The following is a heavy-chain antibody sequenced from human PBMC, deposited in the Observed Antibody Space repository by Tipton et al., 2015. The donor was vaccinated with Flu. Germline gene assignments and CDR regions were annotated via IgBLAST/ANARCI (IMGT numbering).Heavy chain of an antibody. V-gene: IGHV3-23*01. CDR2: ISGSGGST. Sequence: SLRLSCAASGFTFSSYAMSWVRQAPGKGLEWVSGISGSGGSTYAADSVKGRFTISRDDSKNTLYLQMYSLRGEDTAVYYCARDGRSSDPDFDYWGQGSQVTVSS. CDR3: ARDGRSSDPDFDY. D-gene: IGHD6-6*01. CDR1: GFTFSSYA. J-gene: IGHJ4*02.